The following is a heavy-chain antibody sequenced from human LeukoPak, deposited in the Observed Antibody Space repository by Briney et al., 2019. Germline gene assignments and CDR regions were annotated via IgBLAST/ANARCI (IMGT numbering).Heavy chain of an antibody. D-gene: IGHD2-2*01. CDR3: ARVLVVVPAAMFRLGY. J-gene: IGHJ4*02. CDR1: GYTFTGYY. Sequence: ASVKVSCKASGYTFTGYYTHWVRQAPGQGLERMGWINPNSGGTNYAQKFQGRVTMTRDTSISTAYMELSRLRSDDTAVYYCARVLVVVPAAMFRLGYWGQGTLVTVSS. CDR2: INPNSGGT. V-gene: IGHV1-2*02.